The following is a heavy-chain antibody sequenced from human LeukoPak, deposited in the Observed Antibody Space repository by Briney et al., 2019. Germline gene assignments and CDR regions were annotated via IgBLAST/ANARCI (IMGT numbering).Heavy chain of an antibody. CDR3: ARAVYIVGATGSYY. J-gene: IGHJ4*02. D-gene: IGHD1-26*01. CDR2: ISSSSSTI. Sequence: GGSLRLSCAASGFTFSSYSMNWVGQAPGKGLEWVSYISSSSSTIYYADSVKGRFTISRDNAKNSLYLQMNSLRAEDTAVYYCARAVYIVGATGSYYWGQGTLVTVSS. CDR1: GFTFSSYS. V-gene: IGHV3-48*04.